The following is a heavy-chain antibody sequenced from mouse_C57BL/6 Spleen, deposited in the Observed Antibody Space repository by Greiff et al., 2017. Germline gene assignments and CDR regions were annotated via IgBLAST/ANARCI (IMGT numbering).Heavy chain of an antibody. V-gene: IGHV1-26*01. Sequence: VQLQQSGPELVKPGASVKISCKASGYTFTDYYMNWVKQSHGKSLEWIGDINTNNGGTSYNQKFKGKATLTVDKSSSTAYMELRSLTSEDSAVYYCARGYYGSSPYAMDYWGQGTSVTVSS. J-gene: IGHJ4*01. CDR1: GYTFTDYY. CDR2: INTNNGGT. CDR3: ARGYYGSSPYAMDY. D-gene: IGHD1-1*01.